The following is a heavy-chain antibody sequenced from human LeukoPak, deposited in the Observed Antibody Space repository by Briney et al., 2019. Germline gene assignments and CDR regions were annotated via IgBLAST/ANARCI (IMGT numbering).Heavy chain of an antibody. D-gene: IGHD1-1*01. CDR1: GGSISSGGYY. CDR2: IYTSGST. J-gene: IGHJ4*02. Sequence: PSQTLSLTCTVSGGSISSGGYYWSWIRQPAGKGLEWIGRIYTSGSTNYNPSLKSRVTMSVDTSKNQFSLKLSSVTAADTAVYYCAREIATGTRVFDYWGQGTLVTVSS. V-gene: IGHV4-61*02. CDR3: AREIATGTRVFDY.